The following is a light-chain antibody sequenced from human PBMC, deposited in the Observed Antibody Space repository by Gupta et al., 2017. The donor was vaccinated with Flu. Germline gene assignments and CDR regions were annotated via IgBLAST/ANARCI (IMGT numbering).Light chain of an antibody. V-gene: IGLV1-40*01. Sequence: SVLTQPPSVSVAPGQRVTISCTGSSSNIGAYFEVHWYQQVPGTAPKLLIYGNSNRPSGVPDRFSGSKSGTSASLAITGLQAEDEADYYCQSYDNSLSSYVFGTGTKVTVL. CDR3: QSYDNSLSSYV. CDR2: GNS. CDR1: SSNIGAYFE. J-gene: IGLJ1*01.